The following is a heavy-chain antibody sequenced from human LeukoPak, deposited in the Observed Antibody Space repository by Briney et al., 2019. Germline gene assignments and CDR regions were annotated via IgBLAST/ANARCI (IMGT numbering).Heavy chain of an antibody. D-gene: IGHD3-9*01. V-gene: IGHV3-13*01. CDR3: ARSRDILTGYYDY. CDR1: GFTFSSYD. Sequence: PGGSLRLSCAASGFTFSSYDMHWVRQATGKGLEWVSAIGTAGDTYYPGSVKGRFTISRENAKNSLYLQMNSPRAGDTAMYYCARSRDILTGYYDYWGQGTLVTVSS. J-gene: IGHJ4*02. CDR2: IGTAGDT.